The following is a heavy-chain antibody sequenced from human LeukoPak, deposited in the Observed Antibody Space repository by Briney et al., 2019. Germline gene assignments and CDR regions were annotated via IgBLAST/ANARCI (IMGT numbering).Heavy chain of an antibody. J-gene: IGHJ4*02. CDR1: GYTLTELS. CDR2: FDPEDGET. D-gene: IGHD1-26*01. V-gene: IGHV1-24*01. Sequence: GASVKVSCKVSGYTLTELSMHWVRQAPGKGLEWMGGFDPEDGETIYAQEFQGRVTMTEDTSTDTAYMELSSLRSEDTAVYYCATIARWELLPWESRYFDYWGQGTLVTVSS. CDR3: ATIARWELLPWESRYFDY.